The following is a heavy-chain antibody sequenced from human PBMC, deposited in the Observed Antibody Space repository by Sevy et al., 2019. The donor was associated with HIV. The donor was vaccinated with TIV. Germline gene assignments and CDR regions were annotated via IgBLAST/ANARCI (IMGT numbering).Heavy chain of an antibody. D-gene: IGHD4-17*01. V-gene: IGHV3-30-3*01. CDR2: ISYAGSYK. J-gene: IGHJ6*02. CDR1: GFMFGSYS. Sequence: GGSLRLSCTASGFMFGSYSVHWVRQAPGKGLEWVAVISYAGSYKYYADSVKGRFTISRDNSKNTLYLQMNSLRAEDTAVYYCARDVAFTTEYSYGMDVWGQGTTVTVSS. CDR3: ARDVAFTTEYSYGMDV.